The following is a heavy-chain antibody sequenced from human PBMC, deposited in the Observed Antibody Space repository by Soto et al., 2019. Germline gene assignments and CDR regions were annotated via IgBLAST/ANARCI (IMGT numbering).Heavy chain of an antibody. J-gene: IGHJ6*02. CDR1: GGPISSSTYS. CDR3: ARSRSSTSCYSCITSFGVVNGGMDC. V-gene: IGHV4-39*01. CDR2: IYYSGST. Sequence: LSLTCTVSGGPISSSTYSWGWIRQPPGKGLEWIGSIYYSGSTYYNPSLKSRVTISVDTSKNQFSLKLSSVTAADTAVYYCARSRSSTSCYSCITSFGVVNGGMDCWGQGTTVTFSS. D-gene: IGHD3-3*01.